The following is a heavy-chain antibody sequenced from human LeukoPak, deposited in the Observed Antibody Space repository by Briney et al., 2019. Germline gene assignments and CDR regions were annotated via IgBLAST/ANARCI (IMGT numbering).Heavy chain of an antibody. D-gene: IGHD5-18*01. V-gene: IGHV4-39*01. CDR3: ARTHTAMKALEY. CDR2: IYYSGST. CDR1: GGSISSSSYY. J-gene: IGHJ4*02. Sequence: PSETLSLTCTVSGGSISSSSYYWGWIREPPGKGLEWIGSIYYSGSTYYNPSLKSRVTISVDTSKDQFSLKLSSVTAADTAVYYCARTHTAMKALEYWGQGTLVTVSS.